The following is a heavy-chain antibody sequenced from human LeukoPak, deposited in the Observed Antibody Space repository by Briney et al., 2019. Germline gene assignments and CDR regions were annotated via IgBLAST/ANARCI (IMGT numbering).Heavy chain of an antibody. D-gene: IGHD3-10*01. CDR1: GGSISSYY. J-gene: IGHJ5*02. V-gene: IGHV4-59*01. CDR2: IYYSGST. Sequence: PSETLSLTCTVSGGSISSYYWSWIRQPPGKGLEWVGYIYYSGSTNYNPSLNSRVTISVDTSKNQFSLKLSSVTAADTAVYYCARTYGSGSYYGYNWFDPWGQGTLVTVSS. CDR3: ARTYGSGSYYGYNWFDP.